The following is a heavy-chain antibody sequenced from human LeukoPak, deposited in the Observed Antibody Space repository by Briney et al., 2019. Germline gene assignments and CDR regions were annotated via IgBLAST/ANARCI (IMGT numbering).Heavy chain of an antibody. CDR3: AKDSGSTSLDAFDF. D-gene: IGHD2-2*01. J-gene: IGHJ3*01. CDR1: GFNFDDYA. V-gene: IGHV3-9*01. CDR2: ISWNSGNI. Sequence: PGGSLRLSCAASGFNFDDYAMHWVRQAPGKGLEWVSGISWNSGNIGYADSLKGRFTISRDNAKNSLYLQMDSLRAEDTALYYCAKDSGSTSLDAFDFWGQGTMVTVSS.